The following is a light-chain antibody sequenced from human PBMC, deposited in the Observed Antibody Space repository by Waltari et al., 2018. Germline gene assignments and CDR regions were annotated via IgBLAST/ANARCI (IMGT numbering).Light chain of an antibody. J-gene: IGKJ1*01. CDR1: QNIRIY. Sequence: DIQMTQSPSPVSASVGDRVTITCRASQNIRIYLNWFQQKPGKAPNLLIYATSILQSGVPSRFSGTGSGTDFTLTINSLQPEDFATYYCQQSLTTPWTFGQGTKVEF. V-gene: IGKV1-39*01. CDR2: ATS. CDR3: QQSLTTPWT.